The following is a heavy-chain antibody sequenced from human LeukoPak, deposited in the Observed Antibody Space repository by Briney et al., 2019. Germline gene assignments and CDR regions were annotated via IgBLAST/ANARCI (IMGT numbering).Heavy chain of an antibody. V-gene: IGHV1-3*01. Sequence: ASVKVSCKASGYTFTSYYMHWVRQAPGQRLEWMGWINAGNGNTKYSQKFQGRVTITRDTSASTAYMELSSLRSEDTAVYYCARVGLIYCSSTSCYAGIKRFDYWGQGTLVTVSS. CDR2: INAGNGNT. D-gene: IGHD2-2*01. J-gene: IGHJ4*02. CDR1: GYTFTSYY. CDR3: ARVGLIYCSSTSCYAGIKRFDY.